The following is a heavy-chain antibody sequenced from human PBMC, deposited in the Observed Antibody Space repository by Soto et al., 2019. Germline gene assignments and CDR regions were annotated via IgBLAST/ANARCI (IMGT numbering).Heavy chain of an antibody. CDR1: GFTFSSYA. J-gene: IGHJ4*02. CDR3: AREDPVRLFDY. Sequence: QVQLVESGGGVVQPGRSLRLSCAASGFTFSSYAMHWVRQAPGKGLEWVAVISYDGSNKYYADSVKGRFTISRDNSKNTLYLQMNSLRAEDTAVYYCAREDPVRLFDYWGQGTLVTASS. V-gene: IGHV3-30-3*01. CDR2: ISYDGSNK.